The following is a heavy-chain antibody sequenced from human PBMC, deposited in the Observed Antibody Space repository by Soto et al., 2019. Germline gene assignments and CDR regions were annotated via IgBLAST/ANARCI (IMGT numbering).Heavy chain of an antibody. CDR1: GYSFTSYW. J-gene: IGHJ4*02. CDR2: IYPGDSDT. CDR3: ARGNHPPTYYFEY. Sequence: RGESLKISCKGSGYSFTSYWIGWVRQMPGKGLEWMGIIYPGDSDTRYSPSFQGQVTISADKSISTAYLQWSSLKASDTAIYYCARGNHPPTYYFEYWGQGTLVTVS. V-gene: IGHV5-51*01.